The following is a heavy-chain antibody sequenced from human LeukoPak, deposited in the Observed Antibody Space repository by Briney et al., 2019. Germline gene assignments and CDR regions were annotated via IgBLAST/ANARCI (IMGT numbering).Heavy chain of an antibody. D-gene: IGHD6-19*01. CDR2: ISSSSSYI. V-gene: IGHV3-21*01. CDR1: GFTFSSYS. Sequence: TGGSLRLSCAASGFTFSSYSMNWVRQAPGKGLEWVSSISSSSSYIYYADSVKGRFTISRDNAKNSLYLQMNSLRAEDMAVYYCARYAQWLGLGYWGQGTLVTVSS. J-gene: IGHJ4*02. CDR3: ARYAQWLGLGY.